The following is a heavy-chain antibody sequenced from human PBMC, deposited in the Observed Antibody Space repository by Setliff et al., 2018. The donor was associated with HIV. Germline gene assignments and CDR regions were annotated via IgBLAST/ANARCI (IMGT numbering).Heavy chain of an antibody. CDR2: IKPDATSK. Sequence: GGSLRLSCAASGFSISGHWMAWVRQGPDKGLEWVANIKPDATSKNYGDSVKGRFAISRDNSKNTLYLQMNSLRAEDTAVYYCAEWFDGYDAFDIWGQGTMVTVSS. CDR1: GFSISGHW. CDR3: AEWFDGYDAFDI. J-gene: IGHJ3*02. V-gene: IGHV3-7*03. D-gene: IGHD3-3*01.